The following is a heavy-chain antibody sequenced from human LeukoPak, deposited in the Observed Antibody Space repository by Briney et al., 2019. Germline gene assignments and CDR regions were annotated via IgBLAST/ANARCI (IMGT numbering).Heavy chain of an antibody. CDR3: ATNGPGIAVAGYVDY. CDR2: IPYDGSND. D-gene: IGHD6-19*01. CDR1: GFTFSGYA. V-gene: IGHV3-30-3*01. Sequence: PGGSLRLSCAASGFTFSGYAMHWVRQAPGKGLGWVAVIPYDGSNDYYADSVKGRFTISRDNSKNTLYLQMNSLRAEDTAVYYCATNGPGIAVAGYVDYWGQGTLVTVSP. J-gene: IGHJ4*02.